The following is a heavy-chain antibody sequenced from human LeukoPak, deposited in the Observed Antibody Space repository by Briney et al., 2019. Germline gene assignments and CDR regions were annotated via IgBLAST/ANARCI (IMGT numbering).Heavy chain of an antibody. V-gene: IGHV1-2*02. CDR2: INPNSGGT. Sequence: GASVKVSCKASGYTFTGYYMHWVRQAPGQGLEWMGWINPNSGGTNYAQKFQGRVTMTIDTSTSTASMDLRNLRYDDTAVYYCASWTGDCSGDKCYCSAFDIWGQGTMVTVSS. D-gene: IGHD2-15*01. CDR3: ASWTGDCSGDKCYCSAFDI. J-gene: IGHJ3*02. CDR1: GYTFTGYY.